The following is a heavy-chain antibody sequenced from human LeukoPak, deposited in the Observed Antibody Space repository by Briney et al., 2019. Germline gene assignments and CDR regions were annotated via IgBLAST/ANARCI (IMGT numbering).Heavy chain of an antibody. CDR1: GGSISSSSYY. CDR3: ARRSIVGATTGNWFDP. D-gene: IGHD1-26*01. CDR2: IYYSGST. V-gene: IGHV4-39*01. J-gene: IGHJ5*02. Sequence: SETLSLTCTVSGGSISSSSYYWGWIRQPPGKELEWIGSIYYSGSTYYNPSLKSRVTISVDTSKNQFSLKLSSVTAADTAVYYCARRSIVGATTGNWFDPWGQGTLVTVSS.